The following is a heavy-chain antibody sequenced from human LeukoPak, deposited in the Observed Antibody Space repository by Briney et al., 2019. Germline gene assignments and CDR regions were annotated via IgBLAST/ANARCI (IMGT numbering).Heavy chain of an antibody. V-gene: IGHV3-7*01. Sequence: PGGSLRLSCAASGFTFRSYWMTWVRQAPGKGLEWVANIKHDGSEKYYVDSVKGRFTISRDNAKNSLYLQMNSLRAEDTAVYYCTRGTPTTRDFDYWGQGTLVTVSS. D-gene: IGHD4-11*01. CDR2: IKHDGSEK. J-gene: IGHJ4*02. CDR1: GFTFRSYW. CDR3: TRGTPTTRDFDY.